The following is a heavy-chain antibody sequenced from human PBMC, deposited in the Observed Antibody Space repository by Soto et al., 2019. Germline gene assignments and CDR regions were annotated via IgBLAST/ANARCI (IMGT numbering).Heavy chain of an antibody. CDR2: IKQDANEM. J-gene: IGHJ1*01. Sequence: EVQVVESGGGLVQPGGSLRLSCAASGFKFSTYWMSWVRQAPGKGLEWLANIKQDANEMYYVDSVKGRFTISGDNSKNTLYLQMNSLSDEDTAVYYCAKGPPVGLQYFQYWGQGTLVTVSS. V-gene: IGHV3-7*03. CDR3: AKGPPVGLQYFQY. D-gene: IGHD1-26*01. CDR1: GFKFSTYW.